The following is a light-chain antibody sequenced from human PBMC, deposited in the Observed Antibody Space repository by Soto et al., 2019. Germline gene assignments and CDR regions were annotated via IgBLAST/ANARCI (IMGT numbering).Light chain of an antibody. V-gene: IGLV2-23*02. CDR2: EVS. CDR3: CSYAGSSTLV. Sequence: QSVLTQPASVSGSPGRSITISCTGTSSDVGSYNLVSWYQHHPGKAPKLMIYEVSKRPSGVSNRFSGSKSGNTASLTISGLQAEDEADYYCCSYAGSSTLVFGTGTQLTVL. CDR1: SSDVGSYNL. J-gene: IGLJ1*01.